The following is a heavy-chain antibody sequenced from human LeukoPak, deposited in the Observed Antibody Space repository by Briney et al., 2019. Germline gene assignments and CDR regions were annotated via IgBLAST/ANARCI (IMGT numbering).Heavy chain of an antibody. J-gene: IGHJ3*01. V-gene: IGHV1-18*01. CDR2: ISTTNGDT. Sequence: ASVRVSCKASGYTFTNFGISWVRQAPGQGLEYMGWISTTNGDTNYALKVQGRVTMTTDASTPTATMELRNLRSDDSGVYYCARDTVRFAPSHPQRAAFDVWGQGTMVTVSS. CDR1: GYTFTNFG. CDR3: ARDTVRFAPSHPQRAAFDV. D-gene: IGHD3-3*01.